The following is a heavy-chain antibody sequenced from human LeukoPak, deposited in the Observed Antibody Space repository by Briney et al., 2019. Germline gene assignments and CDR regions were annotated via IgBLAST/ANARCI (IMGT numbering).Heavy chain of an antibody. CDR3: ARDKSDFWSGNGMDV. CDR1: GFTFSSYW. CDR2: INSDGSST. V-gene: IGHV3-74*01. Sequence: GGSLRLYCAASGFTFSSYWMHWVRQAPGRGLVWVSRINSDGSSTSYADSVKGRFTISRDNAKNTLYLQMNSLRAEDTAVYYCARDKSDFWSGNGMDVWGQGTTVTVSS. J-gene: IGHJ6*02. D-gene: IGHD3-3*01.